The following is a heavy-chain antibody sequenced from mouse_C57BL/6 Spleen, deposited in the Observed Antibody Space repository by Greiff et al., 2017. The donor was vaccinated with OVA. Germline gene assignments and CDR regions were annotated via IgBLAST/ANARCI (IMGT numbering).Heavy chain of an antibody. CDR1: GYTFTSYW. CDR3: ARSLYYGSYFDD. D-gene: IGHD1-1*01. CDR2: INPSNGGT. J-gene: IGHJ2*01. Sequence: QVQLQQPGTELVKPGASVKLSCKASGYTFTSYWMHWVKQRPGQGLEWIGNINPSNGGTNYNEKFKSKATLTVDKSSSPAYMQLSSLTSEDAAVYDCARSLYYGSYFDDWGEGTTLTVSS. V-gene: IGHV1-53*01.